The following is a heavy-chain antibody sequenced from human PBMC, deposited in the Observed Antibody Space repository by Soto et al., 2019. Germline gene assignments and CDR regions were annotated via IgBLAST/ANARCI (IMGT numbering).Heavy chain of an antibody. CDR1: GYTFTSYY. CDR3: ARDTGRVGTNYCYGMDV. J-gene: IGHJ6*02. D-gene: IGHD1-26*01. CDR2: INPSGGST. Sequence: VASVKVSSKASGYTFTSYYMHWARQPPGQGLEWIGIINPSGGSTSYAQKFQGRVTMTRDTSTSTVYMELSSLRAEDTAVYYCARDTGRVGTNYCYGMDVWGQGTTVTVSS. V-gene: IGHV1-46*01.